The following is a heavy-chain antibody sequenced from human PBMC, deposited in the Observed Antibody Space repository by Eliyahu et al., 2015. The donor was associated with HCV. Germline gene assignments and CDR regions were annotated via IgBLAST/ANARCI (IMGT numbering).Heavy chain of an antibody. D-gene: IGHD3-3*02. CDR2: ITPNSGGT. V-gene: IGHV1-2*02. J-gene: IGHJ6*02. CDR1: GENFNDDX. Sequence: QVQLVQSGAAVKKPGASVKVSCXASGENFNDDXVXXVRXAPGQGLEWMGWITPNSGGTKYAQKFQGRVTMTRDTSITTAFMEPSSLRSDDTAVYYCARTPHLNPLDIWGQGTAVTVSS. CDR3: ARTPHLNPLDI.